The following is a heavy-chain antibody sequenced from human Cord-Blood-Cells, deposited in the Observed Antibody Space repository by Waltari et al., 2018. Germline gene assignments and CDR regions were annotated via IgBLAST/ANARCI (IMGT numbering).Heavy chain of an antibody. Sequence: QVQLQQWGAGLLKPSETLSLTCAVYGGSFSGYYWSWFRQPPGKGLEWIGEINHSGSTNYNPPLKSRVTISVDTSKNQFSLKLSSVTAADTAVYYCARGIDSIAARPSRWFDPWGQGTLVTVSS. CDR1: GGSFSGYY. CDR2: INHSGST. J-gene: IGHJ5*02. CDR3: ARGIDSIAARPSRWFDP. D-gene: IGHD6-6*01. V-gene: IGHV4-34*01.